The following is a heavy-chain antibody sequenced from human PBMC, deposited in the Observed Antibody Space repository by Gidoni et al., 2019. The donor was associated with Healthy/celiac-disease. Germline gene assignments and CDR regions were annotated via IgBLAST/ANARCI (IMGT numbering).Heavy chain of an antibody. V-gene: IGHV3-48*02. Sequence: EVQLVESGGGLVQPGGSLRLSCAASGFTFSRYSMNWVRQAPGKGLEWVSYISSTSNTIYYAYSVKGRFTISRDNAKNSLYLQMNGLRDEDTAVYYCARDGTHDAFDIWGQGTMVTVSS. CDR1: GFTFSRYS. CDR2: ISSTSNTI. D-gene: IGHD6-13*01. CDR3: ARDGTHDAFDI. J-gene: IGHJ3*02.